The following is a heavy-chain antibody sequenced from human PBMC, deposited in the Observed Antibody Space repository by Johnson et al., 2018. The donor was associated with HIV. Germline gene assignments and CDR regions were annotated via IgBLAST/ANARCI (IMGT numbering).Heavy chain of an antibody. D-gene: IGHD1-26*01. CDR3: ARDGPRGSYGAFDI. Sequence: QVQLVESGGGVVQPGRSLRLSCAASGFTFSTYGMHWVRQAPGKGLEWVAVTSYDGGNKYYADSVKGRFTISRDNSKNTLYLQMSSLRAEDTALYYCARDGPRGSYGAFDIWGQGTMVTVSS. CDR2: TSYDGGNK. V-gene: IGHV3-30*19. CDR1: GFTFSTYG. J-gene: IGHJ3*02.